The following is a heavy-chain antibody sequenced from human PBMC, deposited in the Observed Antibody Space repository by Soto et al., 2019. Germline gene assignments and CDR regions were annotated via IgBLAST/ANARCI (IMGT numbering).Heavy chain of an antibody. CDR1: GYTFTSYA. CDR3: ARELQGLYYFDY. D-gene: IGHD2-15*01. CDR2: INAGNGNT. V-gene: IGHV1-3*01. Sequence: ASVKVSCKASGYTFTSYAMHWVRQAPGQRLEWMGWINAGNGNTKYSQKFQGRVTITRDTSASTAYMELSSLRSEDTAVYYCARELQGLYYFDYWGQGTLVTVSS. J-gene: IGHJ4*02.